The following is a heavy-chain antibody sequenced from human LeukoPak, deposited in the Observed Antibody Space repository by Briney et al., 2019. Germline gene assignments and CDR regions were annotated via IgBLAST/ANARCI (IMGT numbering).Heavy chain of an antibody. CDR1: GFTVSDNY. CDR3: ARGSGYNFGPFDY. V-gene: IGHV3-53*01. CDR2: IYSGGST. D-gene: IGHD5-24*01. Sequence: GGSLRLSCAASGFTVSDNYMNWVRQAPGKGLEWVSAIYSGGSTYYADSVKGRFTISRDSSKNTLYLQMNSLRAEDTAVYYRARGSGYNFGPFDYWGQGTLVTVSS. J-gene: IGHJ4*02.